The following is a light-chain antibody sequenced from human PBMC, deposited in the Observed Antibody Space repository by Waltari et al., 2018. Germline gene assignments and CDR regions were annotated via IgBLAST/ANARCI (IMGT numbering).Light chain of an antibody. J-gene: IGKJ1*01. Sequence: DIQMTQSPSSLSASVGYRVTLTFRASVSISTFLNWDQQRPGQAPKLLIHAASSLHSGVPSRFSGSGSETVFTLTISSLQPEDFATYYCQQSYVTPRTFGQGTKVESK. CDR1: VSISTF. CDR3: QQSYVTPRT. CDR2: AAS. V-gene: IGKV1-39*01.